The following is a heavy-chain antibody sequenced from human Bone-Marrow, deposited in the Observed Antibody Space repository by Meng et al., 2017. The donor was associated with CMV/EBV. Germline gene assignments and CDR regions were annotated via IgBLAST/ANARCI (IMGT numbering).Heavy chain of an antibody. V-gene: IGHV3-21*01. CDR3: ARELTGIEGRWFDP. J-gene: IGHJ5*02. CDR1: GFTFSGYS. Sequence: GGSLRLSCAASGFTFSGYSMNWVRQAPGKGLEWVSSISRSSSHIYYADSVKGRFTISRDNANNSLYLQMNSLRAEDTAVYYCARELTGIEGRWFDPWGQGTLVTVSS. CDR2: ISRSSSHI. D-gene: IGHD1-26*01.